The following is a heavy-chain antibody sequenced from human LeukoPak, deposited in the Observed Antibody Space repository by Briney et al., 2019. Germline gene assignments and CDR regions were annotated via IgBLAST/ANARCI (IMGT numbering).Heavy chain of an antibody. D-gene: IGHD3-10*01. CDR1: GFTFSSYS. J-gene: IGHJ4*02. Sequence: GGSLRLSCAASGFTFSSYSMNWVRQAPGKGLEWVSYISSSSSTIYYADSVKGRFTISRDNAKNSLYLQMNSLRAEDTAVYYCARPFYGSGKHWGQGTPVTVSS. V-gene: IGHV3-48*01. CDR2: ISSSSSTI. CDR3: ARPFYGSGKH.